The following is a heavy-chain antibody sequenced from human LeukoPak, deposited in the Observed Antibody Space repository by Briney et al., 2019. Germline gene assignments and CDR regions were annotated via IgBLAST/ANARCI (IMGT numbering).Heavy chain of an antibody. CDR1: GFTFDDYA. CDR2: ISWNSGSI. Sequence: GRSLRLSCAASGFTFDDYAMPWVRQAPGKGLEWVSGISWNSGSIGYADSVKGRFTISRDNAKNSLYLQMNSLRAEDTALYYCAKDTCSGGSCWYGMDVWGQGTTVTVSS. V-gene: IGHV3-9*01. CDR3: AKDTCSGGSCWYGMDV. D-gene: IGHD2-15*01. J-gene: IGHJ6*02.